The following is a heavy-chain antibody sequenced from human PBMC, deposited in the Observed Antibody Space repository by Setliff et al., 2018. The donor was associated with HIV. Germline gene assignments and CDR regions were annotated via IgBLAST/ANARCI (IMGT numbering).Heavy chain of an antibody. D-gene: IGHD3-22*01. Sequence: TLSLTCNVSGGSISNYFWSWIRQPPGKGLEWVGYIYSSGGTNYNPSLKSRVTMSVDTSKNQFSLKPNSVTATDTALYYCARAKFYYDSSGFFPLPAAFDFWGQGTMVTVSS. J-gene: IGHJ3*01. V-gene: IGHV4-4*08. CDR3: ARAKFYYDSSGFFPLPAAFDF. CDR2: IYSSGGT. CDR1: GGSISNYF.